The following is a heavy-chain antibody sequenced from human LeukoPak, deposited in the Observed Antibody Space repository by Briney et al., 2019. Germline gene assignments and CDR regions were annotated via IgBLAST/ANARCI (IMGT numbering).Heavy chain of an antibody. CDR2: ISSSSSTI. V-gene: IGHV3-48*01. J-gene: IGHJ4*02. D-gene: IGHD2-2*01. Sequence: GGSLRLSCAASGFTFSSYSMNWVRQAPGKGLEWVSYISSSSSTIYYADSVNGRFTISRDNAKNSLYLQMNSLRAEDTAVYYCARNLPAADYWGQGTLVTVSS. CDR3: ARNLPAADY. CDR1: GFTFSSYS.